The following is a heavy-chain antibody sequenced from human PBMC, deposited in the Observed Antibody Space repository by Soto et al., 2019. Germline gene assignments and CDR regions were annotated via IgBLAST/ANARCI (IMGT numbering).Heavy chain of an antibody. CDR1: GGTFSSDS. V-gene: IGHV1-69*12. J-gene: IGHJ4*02. D-gene: IGHD2-15*01. CDR2: IIPMFDTP. Sequence: QVQLVQSGAEVKKPGSSVKVSCKASGGTFSSDSFSWVRQAPGQGLEWMAGIIPMFDTPIYAQKFQDRVTITADESTSTAYMQLRSLRSGDTAVYYCARSGGLDRDFNYWGQGSLVTVSS. CDR3: ARSGGLDRDFNY.